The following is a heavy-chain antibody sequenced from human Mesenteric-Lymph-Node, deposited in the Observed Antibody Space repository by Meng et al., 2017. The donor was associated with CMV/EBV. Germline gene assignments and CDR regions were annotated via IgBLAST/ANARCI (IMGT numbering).Heavy chain of an antibody. Sequence: SLTCTVPGGSVSSGSYYWSWIRQPPGKGLEWIGYIYYSGSTNYNPSLKSRVTISVDTSKNQFSLKLSSVTAADTAVYYCARDDGYFDYWGQGTLVTVSS. V-gene: IGHV4-61*01. J-gene: IGHJ4*02. CDR1: GGSVSSGSYY. CDR3: ARDDGYFDY. CDR2: IYYSGST.